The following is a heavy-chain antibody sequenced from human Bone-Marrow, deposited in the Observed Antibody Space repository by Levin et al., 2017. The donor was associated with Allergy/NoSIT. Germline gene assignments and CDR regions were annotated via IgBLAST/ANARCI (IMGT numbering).Heavy chain of an antibody. Sequence: GESLKISCAASGFTFSSYGMHWVRQAPGKGLEWVAVIWYDGSNKYYADSVKGRFTISRDNSKNTLYLQMNSLRAEDTAVYYCARDRRVVVPAARTYGMDVWGQGTTVTVSS. D-gene: IGHD2-2*01. V-gene: IGHV3-33*01. CDR2: IWYDGSNK. J-gene: IGHJ6*02. CDR3: ARDRRVVVPAARTYGMDV. CDR1: GFTFSSYG.